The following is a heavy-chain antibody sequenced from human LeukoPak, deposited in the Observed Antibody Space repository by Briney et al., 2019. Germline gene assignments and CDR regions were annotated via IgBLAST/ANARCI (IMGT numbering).Heavy chain of an antibody. D-gene: IGHD2-2*01. V-gene: IGHV1-18*01. CDR2: ISAHNGNT. CDR3: ARDPTTDSVVVPAAIPIPHYYYYYGMDV. CDR1: GYTFTSYG. J-gene: IGHJ6*02. Sequence: ASVKVSCKASGYTFTSYGISWVRQAPGQGLEWMGWISAHNGNTNYAQKLQGRDTMTTDTSTSTAYMELRSLRSDDTAVYYCARDPTTDSVVVPAAIPIPHYYYYYGMDVWGQGTTVTVSS.